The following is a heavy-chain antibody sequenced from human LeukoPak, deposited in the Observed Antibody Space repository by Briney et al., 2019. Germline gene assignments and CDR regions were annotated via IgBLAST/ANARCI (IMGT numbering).Heavy chain of an antibody. CDR1: GGSISSYY. CDR2: IYYSGST. Sequence: PSETLSLTCTVSGGSISSYYWSWLRQPPGKGLEWLGYIYYSGSTNYNPPLKSRVTISVDTSKNQFSLKLSSVTAADTAVYYCARAVVVVAATHFDYWGQGTLVTVSS. J-gene: IGHJ4*02. V-gene: IGHV4-59*01. CDR3: ARAVVVVAATHFDY. D-gene: IGHD2-15*01.